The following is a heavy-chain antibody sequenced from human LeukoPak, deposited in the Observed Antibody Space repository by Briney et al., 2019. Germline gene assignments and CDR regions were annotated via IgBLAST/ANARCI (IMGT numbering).Heavy chain of an antibody. J-gene: IGHJ4*02. V-gene: IGHV3-7*03. CDR1: GFTFSSYW. CDR3: AREPYGDYFDY. Sequence: PGGSLRLSCAASGFTFSSYWMSWVRQAPGKGLEWVANIKQDGSEKYYGDSVKGRFTISRDNAKNSLYLQMNSLRAEDTAVYYCAREPYGDYFDYCGQGTLVIVSS. D-gene: IGHD4-17*01. CDR2: IKQDGSEK.